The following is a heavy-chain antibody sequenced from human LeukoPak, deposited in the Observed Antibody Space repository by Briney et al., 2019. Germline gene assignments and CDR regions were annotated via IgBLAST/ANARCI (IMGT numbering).Heavy chain of an antibody. V-gene: IGHV3-23*01. D-gene: IGHD6-13*01. CDR2: ISGSGGST. CDR1: GFTFSTYA. Sequence: GGSLRLSCAASGFTFSTYAMTWVRQAPGKGLEWVSGISGSGGSTYYADSVKGRFTISRDNSKNTLYLQMNSLRAEDTAVYYCAKDDSADAATADFDYWGQGTLVTVSS. J-gene: IGHJ4*02. CDR3: AKDDSADAATADFDY.